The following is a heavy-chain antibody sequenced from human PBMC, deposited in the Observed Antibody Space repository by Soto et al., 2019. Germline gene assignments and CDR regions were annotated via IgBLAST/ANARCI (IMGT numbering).Heavy chain of an antibody. CDR2: ISSSGSNI. CDR1: GFTFSDYY. Sequence: GGSLRLSCAASGFTFSDYYMSWIRQAPGKGLEWISYISSSGSNIYYADSVKGRFTISRDSAKNSLYLQMNSLRAEDTAVYYCARDSRGYVDGFDYRGQGTLVTVSS. CDR3: ARDSRGYVDGFDY. J-gene: IGHJ4*02. D-gene: IGHD5-12*01. V-gene: IGHV3-11*01.